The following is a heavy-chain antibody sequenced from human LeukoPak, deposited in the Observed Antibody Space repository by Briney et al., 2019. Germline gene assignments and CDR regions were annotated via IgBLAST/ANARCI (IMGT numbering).Heavy chain of an antibody. J-gene: IGHJ6*02. Sequence: ASVNVSCKASGYTFTSYGISWVRQAPGQGLEWMGWISAYNGNTNYAQKFQGRVTMTRDTSISTAYMELSRLRSDDTAVYYCARATQFTPPLTIFGGYYYYGMDVWGQGTTVTVSS. CDR1: GYTFTSYG. V-gene: IGHV1-18*01. CDR3: ARATQFTPPLTIFGGYYYYGMDV. CDR2: ISAYNGNT. D-gene: IGHD3-3*01.